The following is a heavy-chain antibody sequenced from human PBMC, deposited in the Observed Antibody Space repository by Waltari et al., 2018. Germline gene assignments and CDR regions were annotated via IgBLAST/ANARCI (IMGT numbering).Heavy chain of an antibody. CDR2: ITYRGST. CDR1: GGSISSSSYY. J-gene: IGHJ6*02. Sequence: QLQLQESGPGLVKPSETLSLTCTVSGGSISSSSYYWGWIRQPPGKVREWIGRITYRGSTYYTPSLRSRVTISVHTSKNQFSLKLSSVTAADTAVYYCARDSPDYYYYGMDVWGQGTTVTVSS. V-gene: IGHV4-39*07. CDR3: ARDSPDYYYYGMDV.